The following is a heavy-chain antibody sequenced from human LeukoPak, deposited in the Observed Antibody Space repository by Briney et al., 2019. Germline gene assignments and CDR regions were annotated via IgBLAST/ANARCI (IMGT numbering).Heavy chain of an antibody. D-gene: IGHD2-15*01. CDR3: AREGGSYCSGGSCYDQYYFDY. CDR1: AFTFRDYA. Sequence: KSGGSLRLSCAVSAFTFRDYAMHWVRHAPGKGLEWVSSISSSSSYIYYADSVKGRFTISRDNAKNSLYLQMNSLRAEDTAVYYCAREGGSYCSGGSCYDQYYFDYWGQGTLVTVSS. J-gene: IGHJ4*02. V-gene: IGHV3-21*01. CDR2: ISSSSSYI.